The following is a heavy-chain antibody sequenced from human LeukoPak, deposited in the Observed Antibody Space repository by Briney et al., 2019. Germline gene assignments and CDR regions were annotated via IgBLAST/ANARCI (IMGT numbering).Heavy chain of an antibody. J-gene: IGHJ4*02. CDR3: ARDSRDGYNCGIKDPERT. V-gene: IGHV1-69*04. CDR1: GGTFSSYA. CDR2: IIPILGIA. D-gene: IGHD5-24*01. Sequence: SVKVSCKASGGTFSSYAISWVRQAPGQGLEGMGRIIPILGIANYAQKFQGRVTITADKSTSTAYMELSSLRSEDTAVYYCARDSRDGYNCGIKDPERTWGQGTLVTVSS.